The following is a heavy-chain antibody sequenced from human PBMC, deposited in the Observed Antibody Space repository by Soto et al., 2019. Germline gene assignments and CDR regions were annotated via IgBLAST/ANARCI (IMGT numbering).Heavy chain of an antibody. CDR2: ISSSSSYI. CDR3: ARDLNYYDSSGYRVYYYGMDV. Sequence: VGSLRLSCAASGFTFSSYSMNWVRQAPGKGLEWVSSISSSSSYIYYADSVKGRFTISRDNAKNSLYLQMNSLRAEDTAVYYCARDLNYYDSSGYRVYYYGMDVWGQGTTVTVSS. D-gene: IGHD3-22*01. J-gene: IGHJ6*02. CDR1: GFTFSSYS. V-gene: IGHV3-21*01.